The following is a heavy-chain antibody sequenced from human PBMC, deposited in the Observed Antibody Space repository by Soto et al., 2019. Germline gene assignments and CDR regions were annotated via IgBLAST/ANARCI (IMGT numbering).Heavy chain of an antibody. J-gene: IGHJ5*02. V-gene: IGHV1-18*04. CDR3: ARDLRQLVGLFYFDP. D-gene: IGHD6-6*01. CDR2: ISAYNGNT. CDR1: GYTFTSYG. Sequence: QVQLVQSGAEVKKPGASVKVSCKASGYTFTSYGISWVRQAPGQGLEWMGWISAYNGNTNYVQKLQGRVTMTTDTSTSAAYMELGSLRSDDTAVYYCARDLRQLVGLFYFDPWGQGTLVTVSS.